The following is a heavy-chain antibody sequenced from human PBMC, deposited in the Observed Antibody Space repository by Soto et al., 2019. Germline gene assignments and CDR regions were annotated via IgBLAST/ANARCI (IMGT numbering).Heavy chain of an antibody. CDR2: ISYDGSNK. CDR3: ARDTYYDSSGYYRRDY. V-gene: IGHV3-30-3*01. J-gene: IGHJ4*02. D-gene: IGHD3-22*01. CDR1: GFTFSSYA. Sequence: PGGSQRRSCAASGFTFSSYAMHWVRQAPGKGLEWVAVISYDGSNKYYADSVKGRFTISRDNSKNTLYLQMNSLRAEDTAVYYCARDTYYDSSGYYRRDYWGQGTLVTVS.